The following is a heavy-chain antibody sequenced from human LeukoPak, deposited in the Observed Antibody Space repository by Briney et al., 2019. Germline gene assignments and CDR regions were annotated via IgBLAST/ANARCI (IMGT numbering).Heavy chain of an antibody. D-gene: IGHD3-3*01. J-gene: IGHJ4*02. CDR2: ISYDGSNK. CDR3: AREGLTIFGVAYYFDY. V-gene: IGHV3-30*04. Sequence: GGSLKLSCAASGFTFSSYAMHWVRQAPGKGLEWVAVISYDGSNKYYADSVRGRFTISRDNSKNTLYLQMNSLRAEDTAVYYCAREGLTIFGVAYYFDYWGQGTLVTVSS. CDR1: GFTFSSYA.